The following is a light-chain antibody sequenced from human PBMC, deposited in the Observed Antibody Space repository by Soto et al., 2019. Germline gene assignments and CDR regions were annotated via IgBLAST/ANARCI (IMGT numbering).Light chain of an antibody. CDR1: SSDVGGYNY. V-gene: IGLV2-14*01. CDR3: SSYTSSHTYV. J-gene: IGLJ1*01. CDR2: DVI. Sequence: QSALTQSASVSGSPGQSLTISCTGTSSDVGGYNYVAWYQQHPGKAPKLIIYDVINRPSGVSNRFSGSKSGNTASLTISGLQAEDEADYYCSSYTSSHTYVFGSGTKVTVL.